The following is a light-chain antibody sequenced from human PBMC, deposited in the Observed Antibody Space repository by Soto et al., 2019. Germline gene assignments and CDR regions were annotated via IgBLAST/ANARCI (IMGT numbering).Light chain of an antibody. CDR3: QQYGSSYPWT. CDR1: QSVSTY. V-gene: IGKV3-20*01. Sequence: EIVVTQSPATLSLSPGERATLSCRASQSVSTYLASYQPKPGQAPRLLIYDAYNRATGIPDRSSGSGSGTDFTLTIRRLEPEDFAVYDCQQYGSSYPWTFGQGTKVDIK. J-gene: IGKJ1*01. CDR2: DAY.